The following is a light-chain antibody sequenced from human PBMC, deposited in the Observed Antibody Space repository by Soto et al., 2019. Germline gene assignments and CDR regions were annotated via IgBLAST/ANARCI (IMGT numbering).Light chain of an antibody. CDR2: AAS. CDR3: QQGNSLPLT. V-gene: IGKV1-12*01. CDR1: QGISYW. Sequence: DIQMTQSPSSVSASVGDSVTITCRASQGISYWLAWYQQEPGKAPKLLIYAASSLHSGVPSRFSGSGSGTHFTLTISSLQPEDFATYYCQQGNSLPLTFGGGTKVEIK. J-gene: IGKJ4*01.